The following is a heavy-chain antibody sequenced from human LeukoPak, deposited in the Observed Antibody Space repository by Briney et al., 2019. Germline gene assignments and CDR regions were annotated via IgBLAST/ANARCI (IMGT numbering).Heavy chain of an antibody. Sequence: GGSLRLSCAASGFTFDDYAMHWVRQAPGKGLEWVAVIWYDGSNKYYADSVKGRFTISRDNSKNTLYLQMNSLRAEDTAVYYCARVGLLDYYYGMDVWGQGTTVTVSS. V-gene: IGHV3-33*08. J-gene: IGHJ6*02. CDR3: ARVGLLDYYYGMDV. CDR2: IWYDGSNK. CDR1: GFTFDDYA. D-gene: IGHD1-26*01.